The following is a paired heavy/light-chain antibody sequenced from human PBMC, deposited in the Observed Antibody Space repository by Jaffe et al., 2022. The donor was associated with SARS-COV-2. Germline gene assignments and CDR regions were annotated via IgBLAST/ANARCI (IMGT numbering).Light chain of an antibody. V-gene: IGLV2-14*01. J-gene: IGLJ2*01. CDR2: DVN. Sequence: QSALTQPASVSGSPGQSITLSCTGTSSDVGGYNYVSWYQQHPGKAPKLMIYDVNNRPSGVSNRFSGSKSGNTASLTISGLQAEDEADYYCSSYTSSSTLVFGGGTKLTVL. CDR1: SSDVGGYNY. CDR3: SSYTSSSTLV.
Heavy chain of an antibody. Sequence: EVQLVESGGGLVQPGGSLRLSCAASGFTFSSYAMSWVRQAPGKGLEWVSSMSGSGGSTYYADSVKGRFTISRDNPKNTLYLQMNSLRAEDTAVYYCAKDKYCSGGSCYGLFDYWGQGTLVTVSS. J-gene: IGHJ4*02. CDR3: AKDKYCSGGSCYGLFDY. D-gene: IGHD2-15*01. V-gene: IGHV3-23*04. CDR2: MSGSGGST. CDR1: GFTFSSYA.